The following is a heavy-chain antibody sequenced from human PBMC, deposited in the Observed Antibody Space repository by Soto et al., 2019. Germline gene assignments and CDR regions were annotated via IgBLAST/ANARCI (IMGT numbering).Heavy chain of an antibody. CDR2: SIPIFGTA. V-gene: IGHV1-69*01. CDR3: AYQRLPEGGYYGMDV. D-gene: IGHD6-25*01. Sequence: QVQLVQSGAEVKKPGSSVKVSCKASGGTFSSYAISWVRQAPGQGLEWVGGSIPIFGTANYAQKFQGRVTITADESTSTAYMELSSLRSEDTAVYYCAYQRLPEGGYYGMDVWGQGTKVTVSS. J-gene: IGHJ6*02. CDR1: GGTFSSYA.